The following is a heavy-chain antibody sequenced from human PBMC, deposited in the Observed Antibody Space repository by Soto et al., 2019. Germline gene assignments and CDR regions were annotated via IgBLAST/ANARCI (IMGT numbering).Heavy chain of an antibody. CDR1: GGSFSGHS. V-gene: IGHV4-34*01. CDR2: INHSGRV. CDR3: SNRAYDTNGYYRFDP. D-gene: IGHD3-22*01. Sequence: QVQLQQWGAGLLKPSETLSLTCAVYGGSFSGHSWTWIRQSPGKGLEWIGDINHSGRVNYSPSLKSRVTLSLDTSKNQFSLTLSAGTAAGTAMYYCSNRAYDTNGYYRFDPWGQGTLVTVSS. J-gene: IGHJ5*01.